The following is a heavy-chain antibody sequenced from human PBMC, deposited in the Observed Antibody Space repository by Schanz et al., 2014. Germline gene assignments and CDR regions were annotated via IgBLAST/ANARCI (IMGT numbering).Heavy chain of an antibody. CDR3: ARGYSNIWSPMAY. D-gene: IGHD6-13*01. CDR2: ISGSATTI. J-gene: IGHJ4*02. Sequence: VHLVESGGGLVQPGGSLRLSCAASGFTFSDYYMSWIRQAPGKGLEWVSYISGSATTIYYADSVKGRFTISRDNAKNSLSLQMNSLRAEDTAVYYCARGYSNIWSPMAYWGQGTLVAVSS. V-gene: IGHV3-11*04. CDR1: GFTFSDYY.